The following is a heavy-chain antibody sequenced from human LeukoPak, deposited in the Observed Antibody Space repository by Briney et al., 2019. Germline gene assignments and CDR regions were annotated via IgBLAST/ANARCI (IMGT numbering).Heavy chain of an antibody. Sequence: GGSLRLSCAASGFTVSSNYMNWVRQAPGKGLEWVSVIYGGGNIYYADSVKGRFTISRGNSENTLYLQMNSLRAEDTAVYYCARATNYYYDSSGYAPDFDYWGQGTLVTVSS. CDR3: ARATNYYYDSSGYAPDFDY. CDR1: GFTVSSNY. V-gene: IGHV3-53*05. J-gene: IGHJ4*02. CDR2: IYGGGNI. D-gene: IGHD3-22*01.